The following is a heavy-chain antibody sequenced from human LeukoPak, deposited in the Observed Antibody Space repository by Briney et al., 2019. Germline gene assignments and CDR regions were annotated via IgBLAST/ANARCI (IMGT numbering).Heavy chain of an antibody. V-gene: IGHV1-2*02. D-gene: IGHD3-10*01. J-gene: IGHJ5*02. CDR3: ARPTLQTLGA. CDR2: INPNTGAT. CDR1: GYTFTGYY. Sequence: ASVKVSCKASGYTFTGYYMHWVRQAPGQGLEWMGWINPNTGATNYAQNFQGRVTMTRDTSNSTAYMELSGLTSDDTAVYYCARPTLQTLGAWGQGTLVTVSS.